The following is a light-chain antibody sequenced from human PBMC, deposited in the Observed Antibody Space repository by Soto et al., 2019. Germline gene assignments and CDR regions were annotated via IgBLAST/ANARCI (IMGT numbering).Light chain of an antibody. CDR2: GAS. V-gene: IGKV3-20*01. J-gene: IGKJ4*01. CDR3: QQYDNSPLT. Sequence: DIVLTQSPGTLSLSPGERAALSCRASRSVSSSYLAWYQQKPGQAPRLLIYGASNRATGIPDRFSGSGSGTDFTLTISRLEPEDFAVYYCQQYDNSPLTFGGGTKVDIK. CDR1: RSVSSSY.